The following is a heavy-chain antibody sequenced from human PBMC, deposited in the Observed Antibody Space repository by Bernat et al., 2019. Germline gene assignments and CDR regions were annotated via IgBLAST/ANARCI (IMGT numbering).Heavy chain of an antibody. CDR2: INPNSGGT. J-gene: IGHJ4*02. CDR3: ARGLPDAYYYDSSGFFDY. CDR1: GYTFTGYY. Sequence: QVQLVQSGAEVKKPGASVKVSCKASGYTFTGYYMHWVRQAPGQGLEWMGWINPNSGGTNYAQKFQGWVTMTRDTSISTAYMELSRLRSDDTAVYSCARGLPDAYYYDSSGFFDYWGQGTLVTVSS. D-gene: IGHD3-22*01. V-gene: IGHV1-2*04.